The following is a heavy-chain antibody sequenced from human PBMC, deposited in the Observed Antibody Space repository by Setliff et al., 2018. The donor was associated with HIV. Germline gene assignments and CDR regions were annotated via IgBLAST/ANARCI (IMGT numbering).Heavy chain of an antibody. CDR2: INTYNENT. Sequence: ASVKVSCKASGYTFTSYGISWVRQAPGQGLEWMGWINTYNENTNYAQKLQGRVTLTTDTSTSTAYMQLRSLRSDDTAVYHCARGKLWPDYWGQGTLVTVSS. CDR3: ARGKLWPDY. CDR1: GYTFTSYG. V-gene: IGHV1-18*01. D-gene: IGHD3-10*01. J-gene: IGHJ4*02.